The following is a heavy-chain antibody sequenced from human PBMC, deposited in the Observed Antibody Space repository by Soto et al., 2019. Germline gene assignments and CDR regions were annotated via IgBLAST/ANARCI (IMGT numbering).Heavy chain of an antibody. J-gene: IGHJ4*02. Sequence: QVQLVESGGGVVQPGRSLRLSCAASGFTFSSYAMHWVRQAPGKGLEWVAVISYDGSNKYYADSVKGRFTISRDNSKHTLYLQMNSLRAEDTAVYYCARDRSLGWELLFSFDYWGQGTLVTVSS. CDR2: ISYDGSNK. CDR3: ARDRSLGWELLFSFDY. D-gene: IGHD1-26*01. CDR1: GFTFSSYA. V-gene: IGHV3-30-3*01.